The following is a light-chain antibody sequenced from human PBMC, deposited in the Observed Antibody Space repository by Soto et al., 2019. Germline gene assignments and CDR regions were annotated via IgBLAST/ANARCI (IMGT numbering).Light chain of an antibody. CDR2: SNN. CDR3: AAWDDSLNGVI. Sequence: QSVLTQPPSASGTPGQRITISCSGSRSNIGSHTVNWHQQVPGTAPKLLIYSNNERPSGVPDRFSGSKSGTSASLAISGLQSGDEADYYCAAWDDSLNGVIFGGGTKVTVL. CDR1: RSNIGSHT. V-gene: IGLV1-44*01. J-gene: IGLJ2*01.